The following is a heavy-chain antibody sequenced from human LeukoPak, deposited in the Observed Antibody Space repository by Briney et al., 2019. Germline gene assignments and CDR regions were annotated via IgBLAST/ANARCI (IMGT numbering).Heavy chain of an antibody. CDR2: IYYTGNT. D-gene: IGHD6-13*01. J-gene: IGHJ5*02. CDR1: GGSISSNSSY. CDR3: ARDPRWSNWFDP. V-gene: IGHV4-39*07. Sequence: SETLSLTCSVSGGSISSNSSYWVWIRQPPGKGLEWIGGIYYTGNTYYKPSLKSRGAISLDMSKNQFSLKLSSVTAADTAVYYCARDPRWSNWFDPWGQGTLVTVSS.